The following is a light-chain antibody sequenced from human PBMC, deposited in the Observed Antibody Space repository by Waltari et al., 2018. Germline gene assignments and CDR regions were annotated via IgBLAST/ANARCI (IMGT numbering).Light chain of an antibody. CDR1: NIGSKS. CDR3: LVWHSTSDHHGV. V-gene: IGLV3-21*04. Sequence: SYVVTQSPSVSVAPGETARSTCGGDNIGSKSVHWYQQRPGQAPVLVISYESDRPSGIPERFSGSNSGNTATLTISWVEAEDEADYYCLVWHSTSDHHGVFGGGTKLTVL. J-gene: IGLJ2*01. CDR2: YES.